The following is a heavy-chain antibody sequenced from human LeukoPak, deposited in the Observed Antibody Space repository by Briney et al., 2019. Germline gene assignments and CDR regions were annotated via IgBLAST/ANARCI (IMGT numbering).Heavy chain of an antibody. CDR3: ARGRGVSHPLWFGELLSPQDY. CDR1: GFTFDDYA. J-gene: IGHJ4*02. CDR2: ISWNSGSM. D-gene: IGHD3-10*01. Sequence: PGRSLRLSCAASGFTFDDYAMHWVRQAPGKGLEWVSGISWNSGSMDYADSVKGRFTISRDNSKNTLYLQMNSLRAEDTAVYYCARGRGVSHPLWFGELLSPQDYWGQGTLVTVSS. V-gene: IGHV3-9*01.